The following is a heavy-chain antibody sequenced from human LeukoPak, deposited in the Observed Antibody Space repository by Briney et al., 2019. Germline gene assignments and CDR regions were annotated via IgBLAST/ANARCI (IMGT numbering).Heavy chain of an antibody. Sequence: GGSLRLSCAASEFSVGSNYMTWVRQAPGKGLEWVSLIYSGGSTYYADSVKGRFTISRDNSKNTLYLQMNSLRAEDTAVYYCARPKYYYDSSGLSYYFDYWGQGTLVTVSS. CDR2: IYSGGST. J-gene: IGHJ4*02. D-gene: IGHD3-22*01. V-gene: IGHV3-66*01. CDR3: ARPKYYYDSSGLSYYFDY. CDR1: EFSVGSNY.